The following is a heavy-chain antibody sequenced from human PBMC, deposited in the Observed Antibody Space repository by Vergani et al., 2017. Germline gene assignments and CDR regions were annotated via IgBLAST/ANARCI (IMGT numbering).Heavy chain of an antibody. CDR3: VRSPFNSTSFYGVRDY. CDR1: GFTFSSYT. CDR2: ISSGSDYI. J-gene: IGHJ4*02. D-gene: IGHD2/OR15-2a*01. V-gene: IGHV3-21*01. Sequence: EVQLLESGGGLVKPGGSLRLSCATSGFTFSSYTMNWVRQAPGKGLEWFSSISSGSDYISNAESLKGRFTISRDNANYSLYLQMNSLRVEDTAVYYCVRSPFNSTSFYGVRDYWGQGTLFTVSS.